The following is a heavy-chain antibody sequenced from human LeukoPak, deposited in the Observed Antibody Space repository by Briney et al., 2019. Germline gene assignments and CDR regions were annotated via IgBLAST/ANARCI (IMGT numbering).Heavy chain of an antibody. D-gene: IGHD6-13*01. CDR3: AKVEYSSSWWYYYGMDV. CDR2: ISGSGGST. J-gene: IGHJ6*02. Sequence: GGSLRLSCAASGFTFSSYAMSWVRQAPGKGLEWVSAISGSGGSTYYADSVKGRFTISRVNSKNTLYPQMNSLRAEDTAVYYCAKVEYSSSWWYYYGMDVWGQGTTVTVSS. CDR1: GFTFSSYA. V-gene: IGHV3-23*01.